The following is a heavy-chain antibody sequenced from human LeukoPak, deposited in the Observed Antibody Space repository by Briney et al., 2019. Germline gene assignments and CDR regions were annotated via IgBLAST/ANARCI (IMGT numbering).Heavy chain of an antibody. J-gene: IGHJ4*02. V-gene: IGHV3-23*01. Sequence: GGALRLSCAASGFTFSSYGMSWVRQAPGKGLEWVSSISSNGGSTYYADSVTGRFTISRDNSKNTLDLQMASLRAEDTAVYYCANLRTYYGDYFASWGQGTLVTVSS. CDR3: ANLRTYYGDYFAS. D-gene: IGHD4-17*01. CDR2: ISSNGGST. CDR1: GFTFSSYG.